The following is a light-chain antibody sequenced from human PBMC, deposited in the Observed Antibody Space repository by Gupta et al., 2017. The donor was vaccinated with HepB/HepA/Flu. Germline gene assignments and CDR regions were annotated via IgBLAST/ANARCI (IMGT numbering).Light chain of an antibody. Sequence: EIVLTQSPGTLSLSPGERATLSCKASQSVSSNYLAWYQQKPGQAPRLLIYGASSRATGIPDRFSGSGSGTDFTLTISSLEPDDFAVYSCQQYGSSPITFGQGTRLQIK. J-gene: IGKJ5*01. CDR3: QQYGSSPIT. CDR2: GAS. CDR1: QSVSSNY. V-gene: IGKV3-20*01.